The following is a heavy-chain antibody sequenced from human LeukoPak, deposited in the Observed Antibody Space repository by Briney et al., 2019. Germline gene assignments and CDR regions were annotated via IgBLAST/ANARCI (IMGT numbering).Heavy chain of an antibody. CDR3: ARHAGGYTHFDS. CDR2: IYYSGST. V-gene: IGHV4-59*01. J-gene: IGHJ4*02. CDR1: GGSISSYY. D-gene: IGHD5-24*01. Sequence: SSETLSLTCTVSGGSISSYYWSWIRQPPGKGLEWIGYIYYSGSTNYSPSLKSRVTISVDTSKNQFSLKLSSVTAADTAVYYCARHAGGYTHFDSWGQGALVTVSS.